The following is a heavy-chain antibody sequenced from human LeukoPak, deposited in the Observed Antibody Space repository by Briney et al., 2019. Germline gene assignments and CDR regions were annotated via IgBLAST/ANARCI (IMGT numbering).Heavy chain of an antibody. D-gene: IGHD3-10*01. CDR1: GGSFSGYY. Sequence: SETLSLTSAVYGGSFSGYYWSWIRQPPGKGLEWIGEINHSGSTNYNPSLKSRVTISVDTSKNQFSLKLSSVTAADTAVYYCAGAGTIPLRGVINYWGQGTLVTVSS. V-gene: IGHV4-34*01. J-gene: IGHJ4*02. CDR3: AGAGTIPLRGVINY. CDR2: INHSGST.